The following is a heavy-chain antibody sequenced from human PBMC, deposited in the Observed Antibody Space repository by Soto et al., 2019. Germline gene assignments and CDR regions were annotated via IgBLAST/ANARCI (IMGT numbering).Heavy chain of an antibody. J-gene: IGHJ4*02. D-gene: IGHD3-10*01. CDR3: ATGSGRGFFDY. Sequence: QVQLVQSGAEVKKPGSSVKVSCKASGGTFSSYTISWVRQAPGQGLEWMGRILPILGIANYAQKFQGRVTVTADQSSSTAYMELSSLTSEDTAVYYGATGSGRGFFDYWGQGTLVTASS. CDR2: ILPILGIA. V-gene: IGHV1-69*02. CDR1: GGTFSSYT.